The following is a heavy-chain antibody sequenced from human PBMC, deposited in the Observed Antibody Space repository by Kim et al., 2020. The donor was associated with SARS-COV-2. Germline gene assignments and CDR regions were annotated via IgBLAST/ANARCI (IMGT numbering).Heavy chain of an antibody. D-gene: IGHD6-13*01. CDR1: GGSISSSNW. CDR3: ARVRKPLIAAADTFDY. J-gene: IGHJ4*02. Sequence: SETLSLTCAVSGGSISSSNWWRWVRQPPGKGLEWIGEIYHSGSTNYNPSLKSRVTISVDKSKNQFSLKLSSVTAADTAVYYCARVRKPLIAAADTFDYWGQGTLVTVSS. V-gene: IGHV4-4*02. CDR2: IYHSGST.